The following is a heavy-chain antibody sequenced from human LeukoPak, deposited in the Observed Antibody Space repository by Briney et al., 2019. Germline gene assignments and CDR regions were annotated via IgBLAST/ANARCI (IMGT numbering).Heavy chain of an antibody. D-gene: IGHD3-10*01. J-gene: IGHJ4*02. V-gene: IGHV4-39*01. CDR1: GGSISSSNW. CDR3: AMRYPFNYYGSGSYYNELYYFDY. Sequence: SETLPLTCAVSGGSISSSNWWSWVRQPPGQGLAWIGSIYYSGSTYYNPSLKSRVTISVDTSKNQFSLKLSSVTAADTAVYYCAMRYPFNYYGSGSYYNELYYFDYWGQGTLVTVSS. CDR2: IYYSGST.